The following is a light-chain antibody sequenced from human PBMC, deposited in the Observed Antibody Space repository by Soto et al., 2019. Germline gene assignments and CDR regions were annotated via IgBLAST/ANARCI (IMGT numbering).Light chain of an antibody. CDR3: QQCYSSPYT. Sequence: DIQMTQSPSSLSASVGDRVTITCRASQSISSYLTWYQQKPGKAPKLLIYDASTLQSGVPSRFSGSGSGTEFTLTISSLQPDDFATYFCQQCYSSPYTFGGGTKVEMK. CDR1: QSISSY. J-gene: IGKJ4*01. CDR2: DAS. V-gene: IGKV1-39*01.